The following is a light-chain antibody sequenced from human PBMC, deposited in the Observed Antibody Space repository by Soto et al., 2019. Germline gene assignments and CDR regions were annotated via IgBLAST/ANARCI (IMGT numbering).Light chain of an antibody. CDR2: GAS. Sequence: EIVMTQSPATLSVSPGERATLSCRASQSVSSKLAWYQQKPGQAPRLLIYGASTRATGIPARFSGSGSGTEFNLTISSLQSEDFAVYYCLQYNNWPPITFGQGTKLEIK. CDR3: LQYNNWPPIT. CDR1: QSVSSK. J-gene: IGKJ2*01. V-gene: IGKV3-15*01.